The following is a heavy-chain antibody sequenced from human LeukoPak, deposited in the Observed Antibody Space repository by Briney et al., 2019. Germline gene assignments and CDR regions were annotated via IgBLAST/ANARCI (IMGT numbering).Heavy chain of an antibody. J-gene: IGHJ6*03. D-gene: IGHD1-26*01. CDR3: ARVGWELLDYYYYYMDV. CDR2: IYYSGST. Sequence: SETLSLTCTVSGGSISSYYWSWIRQPPGKGLEWIGYIYYSGSTNYNPSLKSRVTISVDTPKNQFSLKLSSVTAADTAVYYCARVGWELLDYYYYYMDVWGKGTTVTVSS. CDR1: GGSISSYY. V-gene: IGHV4-59*01.